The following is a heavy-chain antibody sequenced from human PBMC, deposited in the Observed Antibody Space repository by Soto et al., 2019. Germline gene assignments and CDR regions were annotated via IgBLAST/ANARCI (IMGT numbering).Heavy chain of an antibody. CDR3: ARGNLPVEPANPFDN. CDR2: IYSGGAT. CDR1: GFTVSTNY. Sequence: VQLVESGGGLVQPGGSLRLSCAASGFTVSTNYMSWVRQDPGKGLEWVSVIYSGGATHYADSVKERFTRYRDNSRNMLYLQMNSLRAEDTAVYYCARGNLPVEPANPFDNWGQGTLVTVSS. D-gene: IGHD2-2*01. J-gene: IGHJ4*02. V-gene: IGHV3-66*01.